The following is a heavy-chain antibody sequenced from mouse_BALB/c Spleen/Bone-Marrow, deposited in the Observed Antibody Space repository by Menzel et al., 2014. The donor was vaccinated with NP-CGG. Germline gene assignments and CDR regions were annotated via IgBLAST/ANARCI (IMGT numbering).Heavy chain of an antibody. J-gene: IGHJ2*01. D-gene: IGHD1-1*01. CDR3: ARGSSYFDY. V-gene: IGHV5-4*02. CDR2: ISDGGSYT. Sequence: EVKLVESGGGLVKPGGSLKLSCAASGFTFSDYNMYWVRQTPEKRLEWVATISDGGSYTYYPDSVKGRFTISRDNAKNNLYLQMSSLKSEDTAMYYCARGSSYFDYWGQGTTLTVSS. CDR1: GFTFSDYN.